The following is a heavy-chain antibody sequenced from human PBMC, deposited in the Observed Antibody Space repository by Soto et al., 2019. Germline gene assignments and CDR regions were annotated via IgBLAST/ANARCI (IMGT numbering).Heavy chain of an antibody. J-gene: IGHJ6*03. CDR2: ISAYNGNT. CDR1: GYTFTSYG. V-gene: IGHV1-18*01. Sequence: KAGPSVKVSCKASGYTFTSYGISWVRQAPGQGLEWMGWISAYNGNTNYAQKLQGRVTMTTDTSTSTAYMELRSLRSDDTAVYYCARGNDDFWSGYYTGGPDAYYYYYMDVWGKGTTVTVSS. CDR3: ARGNDDFWSGYYTGGPDAYYYYYMDV. D-gene: IGHD3-3*01.